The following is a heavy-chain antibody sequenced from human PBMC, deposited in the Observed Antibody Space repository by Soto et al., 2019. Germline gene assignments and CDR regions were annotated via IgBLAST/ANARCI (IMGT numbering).Heavy chain of an antibody. D-gene: IGHD2-2*01. CDR2: IKSRGGST. V-gene: IGHV1-46*04. CDR3: AREAVVVSYDLNSQYSGMDV. J-gene: IGHJ6*02. Sequence: VQLVQSGAEVKNPGASMKISCKASGYTFTRYYVHWLRQAPGQGPEWLGVIKSRGGSTTYAVKLQRRVSMPRDHSTSTVVEELSWLRSENTAVYYCAREAVVVSYDLNSQYSGMDVWGQGTTVTVSS. CDR1: GYTFTRYY.